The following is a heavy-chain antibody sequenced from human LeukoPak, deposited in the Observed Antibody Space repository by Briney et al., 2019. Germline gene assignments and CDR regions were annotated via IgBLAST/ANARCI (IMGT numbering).Heavy chain of an antibody. V-gene: IGHV3-30*02. CDR3: ANSLMEGSNYSDY. J-gene: IGHJ4*02. CDR1: GLTFSSHG. Sequence: HPGGSLRLSCAASGLTFSSHGMHWVRQAPGKGLEWVAFIHYDGSIKYFADSVRGRFTISRDNSKNTLYLQMNSLRPDDTAVYYCANSLMEGSNYSDYWGQGTLVTVSS. D-gene: IGHD3-3*01. CDR2: IHYDGSIK.